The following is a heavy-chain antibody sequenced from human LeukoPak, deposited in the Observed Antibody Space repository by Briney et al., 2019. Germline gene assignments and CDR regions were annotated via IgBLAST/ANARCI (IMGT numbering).Heavy chain of an antibody. J-gene: IGHJ6*03. CDR2: ISGSGGST. D-gene: IGHD5-18*01. Sequence: PGGSLRLSCAASGFTFNIYAMSWVRQAPGKGLEWVSAISGSGGSTYYADSVKGRFTISRDNAKNSLYLQMNSLRAEDTAVYYCARAAGGPGGLWLNYYYMDVWGKGTTVTVSS. V-gene: IGHV3-23*01. CDR1: GFTFNIYA. CDR3: ARAAGGPGGLWLNYYYMDV.